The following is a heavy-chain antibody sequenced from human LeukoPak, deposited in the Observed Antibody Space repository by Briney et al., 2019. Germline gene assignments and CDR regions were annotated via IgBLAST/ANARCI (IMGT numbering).Heavy chain of an antibody. V-gene: IGHV1-2*02. D-gene: IGHD1-14*01. Sequence: ASVKVSCKASGYIFTDYHIHWVRQVPGQGLEWMGLINPNGGTTNYAQRFQGRVTFTRDTSISTAYMELSGLTSDDTAMYYCARAYTGPSNWLDPWGQGTLVTVSS. CDR2: INPNGGTT. CDR1: GYIFTDYH. CDR3: ARAYTGPSNWLDP. J-gene: IGHJ5*02.